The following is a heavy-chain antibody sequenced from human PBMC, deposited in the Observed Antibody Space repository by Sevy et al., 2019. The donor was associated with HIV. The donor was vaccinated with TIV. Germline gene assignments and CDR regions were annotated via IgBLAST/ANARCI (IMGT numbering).Heavy chain of an antibody. CDR3: AKDGESFITGTAHNYFDY. V-gene: IGHV3-23*01. J-gene: IGHJ4*02. CDR1: GFTFSSYA. Sequence: GGSLRLSCAASGFTFSSYAMSWVRQALGKGLEWVSAISGSGGSTYYADSVKGRFTISRDNSKNTLYLQMNSLRAEDTAVYYCAKDGESFITGTAHNYFDYWGQGTLVTVSS. CDR2: ISGSGGST. D-gene: IGHD1-7*01.